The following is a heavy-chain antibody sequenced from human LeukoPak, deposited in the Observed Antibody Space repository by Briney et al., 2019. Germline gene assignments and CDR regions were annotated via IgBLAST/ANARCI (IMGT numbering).Heavy chain of an antibody. Sequence: SQTLSLTCTVSGGSISSGSYYWSWIRQPAGKGLEWIGRIYTSGSTDYSPSLKSRVTISVDTSKTQFSLKLSSVTAADTAVYYCARGLGATTVVNYYFDYWGQGTLVTVSS. J-gene: IGHJ4*02. V-gene: IGHV4-61*02. D-gene: IGHD4-23*01. CDR1: GGSISSGSYY. CDR2: IYTSGST. CDR3: ARGLGATTVVNYYFDY.